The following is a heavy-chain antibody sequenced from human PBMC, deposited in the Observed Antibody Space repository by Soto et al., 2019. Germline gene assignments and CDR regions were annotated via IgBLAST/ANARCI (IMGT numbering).Heavy chain of an antibody. CDR3: ARGNGYDPDDY. Sequence: EVQLVESGGGLVKPGGSLRLSCAASGFTFSSYSMNWVRQAPGKGLEWVSSISSSSSYIYYADSVKGRFIISRDNAKNSRYLQMNSLRAEDTAVYYCARGNGYDPDDYWGQGTLVTVSS. D-gene: IGHD5-12*01. CDR1: GFTFSSYS. J-gene: IGHJ4*02. V-gene: IGHV3-21*01. CDR2: ISSSSSYI.